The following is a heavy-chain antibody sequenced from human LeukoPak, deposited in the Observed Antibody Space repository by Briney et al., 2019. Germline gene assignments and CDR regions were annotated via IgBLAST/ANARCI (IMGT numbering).Heavy chain of an antibody. V-gene: IGHV3-48*01. J-gene: IGHJ4*02. Sequence: GGSLRLSCAASGFTFSSYSMNWDRQAPGKGLEWVSYISSSSSTIYYADSVKGRFTISRDNAKNSLYLQMNSLRAEDTAVYYCARDSYGNFDYWGQGTLVTVSS. CDR3: ARDSYGNFDY. CDR1: GFTFSSYS. CDR2: ISSSSSTI. D-gene: IGHD1-26*01.